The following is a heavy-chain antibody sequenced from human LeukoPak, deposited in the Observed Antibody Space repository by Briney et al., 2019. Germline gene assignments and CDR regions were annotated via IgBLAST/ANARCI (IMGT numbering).Heavy chain of an antibody. J-gene: IGHJ5*02. V-gene: IGHV4-31*03. CDR3: ARAIRITIFGVAAWFDP. D-gene: IGHD3-3*01. Sequence: PSETLSLTCTVSGDSISSGGYYWSWIRQHPGKGLEWIGYIYYSGSTYYNPPLKSRVTISVDTSKNQFSLELSSVTAADTAVFYCARAIRITIFGVAAWFDPWGQGTLVTVSS. CDR2: IYYSGST. CDR1: GDSISSGGYY.